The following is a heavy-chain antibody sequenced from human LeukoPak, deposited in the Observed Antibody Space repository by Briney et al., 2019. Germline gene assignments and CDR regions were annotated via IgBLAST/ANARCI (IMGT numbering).Heavy chain of an antibody. CDR1: GFTFSSYW. CDR2: INSDGSST. V-gene: IGHV3-74*01. Sequence: GGSLRLSCAASGFTFSSYWMHWVRQAPGKGLVWVSRINSDGSSTSYADSVKGRFTISRDNAKNTLYLQMNSLRAEDTAVYYRARDRGNRFLEWVFDYWGQGTLVTVSS. CDR3: ARDRGNRFLEWVFDY. D-gene: IGHD3-3*01. J-gene: IGHJ4*02.